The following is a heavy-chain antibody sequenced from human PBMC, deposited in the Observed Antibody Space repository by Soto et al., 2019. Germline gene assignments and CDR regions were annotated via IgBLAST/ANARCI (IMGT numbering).Heavy chain of an antibody. D-gene: IGHD6-13*01. CDR3: AKDIRAGQLSFDY. V-gene: IGHV3-9*01. CDR2: ISWNSGSI. Sequence: PGGSLRLSCAASGFTFDDYAMHWVRQAPGKGLEWVSGISWNSGSIGYADSVKGRFTISRDNAKNSLYLQMNSLRAEDTALYYCAKDIRAGQLSFDYWGQGTLVTVSS. CDR1: GFTFDDYA. J-gene: IGHJ4*02.